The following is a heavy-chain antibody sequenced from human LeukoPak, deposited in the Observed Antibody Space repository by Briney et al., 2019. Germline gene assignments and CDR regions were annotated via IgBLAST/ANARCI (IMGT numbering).Heavy chain of an antibody. V-gene: IGHV3-7*01. CDR3: ARDPPTKGWDFDL. D-gene: IGHD2-8*01. J-gene: IGHJ2*01. CDR2: IKEDGSEK. CDR1: GFSFSSWW. Sequence: PGGSLRLSCAASGFSFSSWWMSWVRQAPGKGLEWVAHIKEDGSEKYYVDSVEGRFTISRDNAKNSLYLQMSSLRAEDTAVYYCARDPPTKGWDFDLWGRGTLVTVSS.